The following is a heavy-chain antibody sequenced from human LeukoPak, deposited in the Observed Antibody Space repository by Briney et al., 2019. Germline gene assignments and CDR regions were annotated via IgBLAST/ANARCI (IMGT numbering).Heavy chain of an antibody. CDR2: INPSGGST. Sequence: ASVKVSCKASGYTFTSYYMHWVRQAPGQGLEWMGIINPSGGSTSYAQKSQGRVTMTRDTSTSTVYMELSSLRSEDTAVYYCARADSSGGNYYYYGMDVWGKGTTVTVSS. CDR1: GYTFTSYY. V-gene: IGHV1-46*01. D-gene: IGHD6-19*01. CDR3: ARADSSGGNYYYYGMDV. J-gene: IGHJ6*04.